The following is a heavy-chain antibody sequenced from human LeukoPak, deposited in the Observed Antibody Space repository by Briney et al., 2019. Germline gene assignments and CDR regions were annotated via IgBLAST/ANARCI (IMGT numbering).Heavy chain of an antibody. CDR2: ISYDGTDT. CDR1: GFTFTTYS. D-gene: IGHD3-10*01. V-gene: IGHV3-30*04. J-gene: IGHJ2*01. Sequence: GGSLRLSCAASGFTFTTYSMHWVRQAPGMGLECVALISYDGTDTYYADSVKGRFTVSRDISTNTLYLQMNSLRAEDTAVYSCARAPSMLRGVDIVGGWYFDLWGRGTLVTVSS. CDR3: ARAPSMLRGVDIVGGWYFDL.